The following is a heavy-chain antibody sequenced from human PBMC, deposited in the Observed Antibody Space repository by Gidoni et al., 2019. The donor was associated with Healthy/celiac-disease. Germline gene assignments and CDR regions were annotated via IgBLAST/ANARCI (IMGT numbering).Heavy chain of an antibody. D-gene: IGHD2-2*01. CDR3: SHSGIVVVPAAISFDY. V-gene: IGHV2-5*02. CDR2: IYWDDVK. Sequence: QITLKESGPTLVKPTQTLTLTCTFSGFSLSTSGGGVGWIRQPPGKALEWLALIYWDDVKRYSPSLKSSLTITKDTSKNQVVLTMTNMDPVDTATYYCSHSGIVVVPAAISFDYWGQGTLVTVSS. J-gene: IGHJ4*02. CDR1: GFSLSTSGGG.